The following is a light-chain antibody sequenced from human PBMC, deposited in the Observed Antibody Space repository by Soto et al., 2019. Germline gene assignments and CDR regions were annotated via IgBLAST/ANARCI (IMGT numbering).Light chain of an antibody. CDR1: SSDVGGYNY. Sequence: QSALTQPRSVSGSPGQSVTISCTGTSSDVGGYNYVSWYQQHPGKAPKLMIYDVSKRPSGVPDRFSGSKSGNTASLTISGLQAEDEADYYCCSYAGSYICYGFGTGTKVTVL. J-gene: IGLJ1*01. CDR2: DVS. CDR3: CSYAGSYICYG. V-gene: IGLV2-11*01.